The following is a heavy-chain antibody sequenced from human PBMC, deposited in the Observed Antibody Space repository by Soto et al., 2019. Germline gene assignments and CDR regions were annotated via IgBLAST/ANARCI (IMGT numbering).Heavy chain of an antibody. CDR2: IKQDGSEK. Sequence: PGGSLRLSCAASGFTFSSSWMSWVRQAPGKGLEGVANIKQDGSEKYYVDSVKGRFTISRDNAKNSLYLQMNSLRAEDTAVYYCARVRFYDILTGYPQYYYYYMDVWGKGTTVTVSS. D-gene: IGHD3-9*01. J-gene: IGHJ6*03. CDR3: ARVRFYDILTGYPQYYYYYMDV. V-gene: IGHV3-7*01. CDR1: GFTFSSSW.